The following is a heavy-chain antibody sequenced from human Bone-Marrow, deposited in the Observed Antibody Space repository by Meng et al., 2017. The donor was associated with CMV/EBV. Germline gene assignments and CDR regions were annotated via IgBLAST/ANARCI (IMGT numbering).Heavy chain of an antibody. J-gene: IGHJ4*02. CDR3: AAEHVDTAMVLSF. D-gene: IGHD5-18*01. V-gene: IGHV1-58*01. Sequence: SVKVSCKASGFTFTSSAVQWVRQARGQRLKWIGWIVVGSGNTNYAQKFQERVTITRDMSTSTAYMELSSLRSEDTAVYYCAAEHVDTAMVLSFWGQGTLVTVSS. CDR1: GFTFTSSA. CDR2: IVVGSGNT.